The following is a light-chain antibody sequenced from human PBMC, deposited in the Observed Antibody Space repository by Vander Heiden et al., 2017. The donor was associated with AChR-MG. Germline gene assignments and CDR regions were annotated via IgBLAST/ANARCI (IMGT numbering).Light chain of an antibody. Sequence: DIVMTQTPLSLSVTPGQSASISCKSSQSLLYSDGRTYLFWYLQKPGQSPQILIYEVYSRFSGVPDRFSGSGSGTDFTLKIGRVEAEDVGVYYCRQGRHVPYTFGQGTKLEIK. J-gene: IGKJ2*01. CDR3: RQGRHVPYT. CDR1: QSLLYSDGRTY. V-gene: IGKV2-29*01. CDR2: EVY.